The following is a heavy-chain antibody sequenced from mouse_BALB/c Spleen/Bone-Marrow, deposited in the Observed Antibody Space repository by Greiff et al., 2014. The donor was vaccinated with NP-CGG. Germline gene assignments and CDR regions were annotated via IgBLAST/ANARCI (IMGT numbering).Heavy chain of an antibody. CDR1: GYTFTSYW. J-gene: IGHJ2*01. CDR2: IYPGDGDT. V-gene: IGHV1-87*01. CDR3: ASQGDYGSFDY. D-gene: IGHD1-1*02. Sequence: VQLVESGAELARPGASVKLSCKASGYTFTSYWMQWVKQRPVRGLEWIGAIYPGDGDTRYTQKFKGKATLTADKSSSTAYMQLSSLASEDSAVYYCASQGDYGSFDYWGQGTTLTVSS.